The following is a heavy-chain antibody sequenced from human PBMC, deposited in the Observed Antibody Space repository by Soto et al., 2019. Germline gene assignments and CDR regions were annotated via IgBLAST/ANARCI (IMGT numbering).Heavy chain of an antibody. CDR2: ISGSGGST. Sequence: GGSLRLSCAASGFTFSSYAMSWVRQAPGKGLEWVSAISGSGGSTYYADSVKGRFTISRDNSKNTLYLQMNSLRAEDTAVYYCAKDQNYYDSSGYYEPFDYWGQGTLVTVSS. D-gene: IGHD3-22*01. V-gene: IGHV3-23*01. CDR1: GFTFSSYA. J-gene: IGHJ4*02. CDR3: AKDQNYYDSSGYYEPFDY.